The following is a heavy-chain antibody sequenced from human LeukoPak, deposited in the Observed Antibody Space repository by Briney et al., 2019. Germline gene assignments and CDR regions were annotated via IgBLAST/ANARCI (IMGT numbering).Heavy chain of an antibody. D-gene: IGHD3-10*01. J-gene: IGHJ4*02. Sequence: PGGSLRLSCAASGSTFSSYAMSWVRQAPGKGLEWVSAISGSGGSTYYADSVKGRFTISRDNSKNTLYLQMNSLRAEDTAVYYCAKDLGLLWFGELYTDFDYWGQGTLVTVSS. CDR3: AKDLGLLWFGELYTDFDY. CDR2: ISGSGGST. V-gene: IGHV3-23*01. CDR1: GSTFSSYA.